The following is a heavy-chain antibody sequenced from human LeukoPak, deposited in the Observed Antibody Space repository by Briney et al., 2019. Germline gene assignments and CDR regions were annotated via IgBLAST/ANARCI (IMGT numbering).Heavy chain of an antibody. CDR2: IYTSGRI. CDR3: ARGLEMATIQRWGYFDY. V-gene: IGHV4-61*02. J-gene: IGHJ4*02. D-gene: IGHD5-24*01. CDR1: GGSISIGSYY. Sequence: PSQTLSLTCTVSGGSISIGSYYWSWIRQPAGKGLEWIVRIYTSGRINNNPSPKSRVTISVDPSKNQFSLKLSSVTAADTAVYYCARGLEMATIQRWGYFDYWGQGTLVTVSS.